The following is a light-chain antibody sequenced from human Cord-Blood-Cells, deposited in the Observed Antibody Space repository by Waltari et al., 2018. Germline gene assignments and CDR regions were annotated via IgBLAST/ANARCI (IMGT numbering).Light chain of an antibody. J-gene: IGKJ3*01. CDR1: QSVRSN. Sequence: EIVMTQSPATLSVSPGVSATLSCRASQSVRSNLAWYQPKPGQAPRLLIYGASTRATGIPARFSGSGSGTEFTLTISSLQSEDFAVYYCQQYNNWRFTFGPGTKVDIK. CDR2: GAS. V-gene: IGKV3-15*01. CDR3: QQYNNWRFT.